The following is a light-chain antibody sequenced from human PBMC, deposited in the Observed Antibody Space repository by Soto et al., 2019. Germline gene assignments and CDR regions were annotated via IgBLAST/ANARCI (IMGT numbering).Light chain of an antibody. J-gene: IGKJ1*01. CDR1: QSVNTN. CDR2: GAS. CDR3: QQYHNWPRT. V-gene: IGKV3-15*01. Sequence: EIVMTQSPATLSVSPGERATLSCRASQSVNTNLAWYQQKPGQAPRLLIYGASVRATGFPARFSGSGSGTEFTLTITSLQSEDFAVYYCQQYHNWPRTFGQGTKVEFK.